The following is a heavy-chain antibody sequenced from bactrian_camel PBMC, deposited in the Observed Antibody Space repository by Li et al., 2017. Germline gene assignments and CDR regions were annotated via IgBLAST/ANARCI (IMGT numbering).Heavy chain of an antibody. CDR3: AAENLCTAVSGIEIYEYNY. CDR1: GTPSTPDS. V-gene: IGHV3S25*01. D-gene: IGHD6*01. CDR2: IYRATGNA. J-gene: IGHJ4*01. Sequence: SCTASISGTPSTPDSMAWFRQVPGKEREGVAAIYRATGNAHYATSVKDRFTITLDNAKTTGFLQMSSLEPEDTAMYYCAAENLCTAVSGIEIYEYNYVGQGTQVTVS.